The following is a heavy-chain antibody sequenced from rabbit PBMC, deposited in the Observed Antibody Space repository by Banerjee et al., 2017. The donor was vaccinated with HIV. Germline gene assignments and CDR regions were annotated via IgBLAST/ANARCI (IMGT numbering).Heavy chain of an antibody. CDR3: ARGSAAMTMVITGYYLSL. J-gene: IGHJ4*01. V-gene: IGHV1S45*01. D-gene: IGHD2-1*01. CDR1: GFSFSDRDV. CDR2: INTATGKD. Sequence: QEQLEESGRGLVKPEGSLTLTCKASGFSFSDRDVMCWVRQAPGKGLEWIGCINTATGKDVYATWAKGRYTFSKTSSTTVTLEMTSLTVADTATYFCARGSAAMTMVITGYYLSLWGPGTLVTVS.